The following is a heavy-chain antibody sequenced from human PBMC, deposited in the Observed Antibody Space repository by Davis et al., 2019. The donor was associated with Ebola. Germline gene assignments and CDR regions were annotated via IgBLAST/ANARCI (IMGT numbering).Heavy chain of an antibody. CDR3: TGGNSPDY. V-gene: IGHV3-73*01. CDR2: IRSKANSYAT. Sequence: GGSLRLSCAASGFTFSSYAMHWVRQASGKGLEWVGRIRSKANSYATAYAASVKGRFTISRDDSKNTAYLQMNSLKTEDTAVYYCTGGNSPDYWGQGTLVTVSS. J-gene: IGHJ4*02. D-gene: IGHD4-23*01. CDR1: GFTFSSYA.